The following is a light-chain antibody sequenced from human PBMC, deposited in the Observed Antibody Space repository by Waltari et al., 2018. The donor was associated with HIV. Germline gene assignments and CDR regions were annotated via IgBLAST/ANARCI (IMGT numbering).Light chain of an antibody. Sequence: EIVMTQSPAPLSVSPGGRATLSCRASQSVSNSLVWYQQRPGQAPRLLIYGASTRATGIPGRFSGSGSGTEFTLTINSLQSEDFAVYYCQQYNSWPRTIGQGTKVEVK. CDR1: QSVSNS. J-gene: IGKJ1*01. CDR2: GAS. V-gene: IGKV3-15*01. CDR3: QQYNSWPRT.